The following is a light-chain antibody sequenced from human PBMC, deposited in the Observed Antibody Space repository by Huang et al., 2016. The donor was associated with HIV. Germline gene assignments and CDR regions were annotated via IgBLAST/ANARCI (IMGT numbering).Light chain of an antibody. CDR3: QQSYSPRT. V-gene: IGKV1-39*01. Sequence: DIQMTQSPSSLSASVGDIVTITCRARQSISNYLNWYQQKPGKAHKLLIYAASSLQSGVPSRFSGRGSGTDFTLTISSLQPEDSAAYYCQQSYSPRTFGPGTKVDIK. CDR1: QSISNY. CDR2: AAS. J-gene: IGKJ3*01.